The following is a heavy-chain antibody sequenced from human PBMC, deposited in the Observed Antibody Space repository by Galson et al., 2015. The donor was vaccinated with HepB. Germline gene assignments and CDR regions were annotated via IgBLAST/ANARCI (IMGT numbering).Heavy chain of an antibody. V-gene: IGHV3-30*04. D-gene: IGHD6-13*01. Sequence: LILSCAASGFPFSSYAMHWVRQAPGKGLEWVAVISYDGSNKYYADSVKGRFTISRDNSKNTLYLQMNSLRAEDTAVYYCAREPSIAAARYFDYWGQGTLVTVSS. J-gene: IGHJ4*02. CDR1: GFPFSSYA. CDR2: ISYDGSNK. CDR3: AREPSIAAARYFDY.